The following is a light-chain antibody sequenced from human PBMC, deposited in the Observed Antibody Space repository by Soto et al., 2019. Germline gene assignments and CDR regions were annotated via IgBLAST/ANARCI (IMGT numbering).Light chain of an antibody. CDR2: LGS. Sequence: DIVMTQSPLSLPVTPGESASISCRSSQSLLHSSGNNYLDWYLQKPVQSPQLLIYLGSNRAPGVPDKFSGSGSGTDFTLKISRVEAEDVGVYYCMQALQTPLTFGGGTKVEIK. CDR1: QSLLHSSGNNY. J-gene: IGKJ4*01. V-gene: IGKV2-28*01. CDR3: MQALQTPLT.